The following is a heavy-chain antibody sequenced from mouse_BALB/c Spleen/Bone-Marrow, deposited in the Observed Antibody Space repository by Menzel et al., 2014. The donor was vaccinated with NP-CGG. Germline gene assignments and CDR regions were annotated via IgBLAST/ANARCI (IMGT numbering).Heavy chain of an antibody. CDR3: VSYYYGNYFDS. CDR2: IDPANGNT. J-gene: IGHJ2*01. V-gene: IGHV14-3*02. D-gene: IGHD1-1*01. Sequence: VQLKESGAELVKPGASVKLSCTASGFNIKDTYMHWVKQRPEQGLEWIGRIDPANGNTKYDPKSQGKATITADTSSNTAYLQLSSLTSEDTAVYYCVSYYYGNYFDSWGQGTTLTVSS. CDR1: GFNIKDTY.